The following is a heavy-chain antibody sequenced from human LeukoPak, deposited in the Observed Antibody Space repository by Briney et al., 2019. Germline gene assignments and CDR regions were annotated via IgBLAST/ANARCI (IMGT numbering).Heavy chain of an antibody. D-gene: IGHD5-24*01. CDR3: ARGDRDGYNYGYFDY. J-gene: IGHJ4*02. Sequence: ASVKVSCKASGYTFTSYYMHWVRQAPGQGLEWMGKINPSGGSTSYAQKFQGRVTMTRDTSISTAYMDLSRLRSDDTAVCYCARGDRDGYNYGYFDYWGQGTLVTVSS. V-gene: IGHV1-46*01. CDR1: GYTFTSYY. CDR2: INPSGGST.